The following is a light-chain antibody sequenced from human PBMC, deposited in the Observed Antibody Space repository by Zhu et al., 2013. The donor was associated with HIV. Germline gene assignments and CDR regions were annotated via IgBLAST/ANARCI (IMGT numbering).Light chain of an antibody. J-gene: IGKJ2*01. Sequence: DIFLTQAPGTLSLSPGDSATLSCRATQSVSTRNVAWYQQRPGQAPRLLIYDTSSRATDIPARFSGSGSGTDFTLTISSLEPEDFAVYYCLKYGDSPYTFGQGTKVDLK. CDR1: QSVSTRN. V-gene: IGKV3-20*01. CDR2: DTS. CDR3: LKYGDSPYT.